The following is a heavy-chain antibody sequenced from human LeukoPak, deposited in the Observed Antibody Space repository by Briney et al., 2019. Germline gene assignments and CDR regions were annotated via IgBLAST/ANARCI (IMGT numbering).Heavy chain of an antibody. CDR3: ARVLPAMVPSYYYYMDV. CDR1: GYTFTSYG. D-gene: IGHD3-10*01. Sequence: ASVKVSCKASGYTFTSYGISWVRQAPGQGLEWMGWISAYNGNTNYAQKLQGRVTMTTDTSTSTAYMELRSLRSDDTAVCYCARVLPAMVPSYYYYMDVWGKGTTVTISS. CDR2: ISAYNGNT. V-gene: IGHV1-18*01. J-gene: IGHJ6*03.